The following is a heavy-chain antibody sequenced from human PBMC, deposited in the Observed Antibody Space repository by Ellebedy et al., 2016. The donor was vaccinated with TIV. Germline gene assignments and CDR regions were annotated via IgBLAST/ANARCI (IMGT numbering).Heavy chain of an antibody. CDR3: ARGGVVAGADY. CDR1: GFTFSNYW. D-gene: IGHD6-19*01. V-gene: IGHV3-7*03. CDR2: INQDGSAK. J-gene: IGHJ4*02. Sequence: GESLKISCAASGFTFSNYWMNWVRQAPGKGLEWVANINQDGSAKYYVDPVKGRFTISRDNAKNSLYLQMNSLRGEDTAVYYCARGGVVAGADYWGQGTLVTVSS.